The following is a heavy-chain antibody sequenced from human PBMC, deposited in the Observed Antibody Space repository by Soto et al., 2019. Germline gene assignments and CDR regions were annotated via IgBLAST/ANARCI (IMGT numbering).Heavy chain of an antibody. D-gene: IGHD6-13*01. CDR3: ARVAGFRAATGTLDY. J-gene: IGHJ4*02. V-gene: IGHV1-3*01. Sequence: KFQGRVTITRDTSASTAYMELSSLRSEDTAVYYCARVAGFRAATGTLDYWGQGTLVTVSS.